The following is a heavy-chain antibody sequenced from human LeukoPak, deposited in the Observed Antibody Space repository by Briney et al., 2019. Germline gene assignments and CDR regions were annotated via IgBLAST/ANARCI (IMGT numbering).Heavy chain of an antibody. Sequence: GGSLRLSCAASGFTVSSNYMSWVRQAPGKGLEWVSVIYSGGSTYYADSVKGRFTISRDSSKNTLYLQMNSLRAEDTAVYYCARESYGDYVDWGQGTLVTVSS. CDR3: ARESYGDYVD. D-gene: IGHD4-17*01. V-gene: IGHV3-53*01. CDR1: GFTVSSNY. J-gene: IGHJ1*01. CDR2: IYSGGST.